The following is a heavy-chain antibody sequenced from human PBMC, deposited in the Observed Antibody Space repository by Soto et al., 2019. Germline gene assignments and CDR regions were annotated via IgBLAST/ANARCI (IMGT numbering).Heavy chain of an antibody. V-gene: IGHV4-4*02. CDR1: SDSISSTNW. Sequence: QVNLQESGPGLVKPSGTLSLTCGVSSDSISSTNWWSWVRQPPGKGLEWIGEVYHSGTTNYNPSLKSRVTISVDSSKNQFSLKMSCVTAADTAVYYCARKQCSGGSCYRLGKYNWFDPWGQGTQVIVSS. D-gene: IGHD2-15*01. CDR2: VYHSGTT. J-gene: IGHJ5*02. CDR3: ARKQCSGGSCYRLGKYNWFDP.